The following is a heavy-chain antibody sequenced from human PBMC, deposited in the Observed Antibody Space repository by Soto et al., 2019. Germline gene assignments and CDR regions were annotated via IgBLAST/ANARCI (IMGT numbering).Heavy chain of an antibody. V-gene: IGHV4-38-2*01. Sequence: PSETLSLTCGVSGYSISRGYYWDWIRQPPGKGLEWIGRIYHSGTTSYSPSLKSRVTISVDTSKNQFYLKVNSVTAADTAVYYCARSSLRGVFDPWGQGTLVTVSS. J-gene: IGHJ5*02. CDR1: GYSISRGYY. CDR2: IYHSGTT. D-gene: IGHD3-10*01. CDR3: ARSSLRGVFDP.